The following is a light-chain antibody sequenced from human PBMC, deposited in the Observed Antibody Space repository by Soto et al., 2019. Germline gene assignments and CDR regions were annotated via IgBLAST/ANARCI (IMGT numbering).Light chain of an antibody. CDR1: QGISND. J-gene: IGKJ3*01. Sequence: DIPMTQSPSSLSASVGDRVTITCRASQGISNDLAWYQQKPGKVPKLLIYAASTLQSGVPSRFSGSGSGTDFTLAISYLQPEDVGTYYCQRCNSAPFTFGPGTKVDI. CDR2: AAS. CDR3: QRCNSAPFT. V-gene: IGKV1-27*01.